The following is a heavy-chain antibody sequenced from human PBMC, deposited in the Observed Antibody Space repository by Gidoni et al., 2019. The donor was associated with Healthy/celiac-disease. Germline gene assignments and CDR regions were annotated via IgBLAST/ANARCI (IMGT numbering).Heavy chain of an antibody. D-gene: IGHD3-22*01. J-gene: IGHJ4*02. Sequence: QVQLVEAGGGGVQPGRSVRRSGAADGFTVSRYAMHWVRQAPGKELEWVAVISYDGSTNYYADSVKGRFTISRDISKYTLYLQMNPFLRADATAVYYCARNYYYDSSGYFVDLFDYWGQGTLVTVSS. CDR3: ARNYYYDSSGYFVDLFDY. V-gene: IGHV3-30-3*01. CDR2: ISYDGSTN. CDR1: GFTVSRYA.